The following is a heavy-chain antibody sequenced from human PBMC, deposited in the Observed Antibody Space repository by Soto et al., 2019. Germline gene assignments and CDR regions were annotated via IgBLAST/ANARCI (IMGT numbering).Heavy chain of an antibody. D-gene: IGHD3-10*01. CDR2: ISSSGTYI. V-gene: IGHV3-21*06. J-gene: IGHJ6*02. CDR1: GFTFSTYS. CDR3: ARDASSVTMVRGLISHYGMDV. Sequence: GGSLRLSCAASGFTFSTYSMNWVRQAPGKGLEWVSSISSSGTYIYYADSVEGRFTISRDNAKNSLYLQMNSLRAEDSALYFCARDASSVTMVRGLISHYGMDVWGQGTTVTVSS.